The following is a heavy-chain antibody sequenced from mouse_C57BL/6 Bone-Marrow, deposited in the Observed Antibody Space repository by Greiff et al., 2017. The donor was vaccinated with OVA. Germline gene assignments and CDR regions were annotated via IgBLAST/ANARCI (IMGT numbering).Heavy chain of an antibody. J-gene: IGHJ1*03. CDR2: ISDGGSYT. V-gene: IGHV5-4*01. CDR1: GFTFSSYA. Sequence: EVQRVESGGGLVKPGGSLKLSCAASGFTFSSYAMSWVRQTPEKRLEWVATISDGGSYTYYPDNVKGRFTISRDNAKNNLYLQMSHLKSEDTAMYYCARDRTLGYFDVWGTGTTVTVSS. CDR3: ARDRTLGYFDV.